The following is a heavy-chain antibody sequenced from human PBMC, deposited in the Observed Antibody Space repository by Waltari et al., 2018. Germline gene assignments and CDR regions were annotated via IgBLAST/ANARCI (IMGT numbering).Heavy chain of an antibody. Sequence: QVQLQESGPGLVNPSQTLSLTCRVPGGSLNVPSYWWSCLRQPAGKGLEWIGRIYASGFTNYSPSLESRLTISADTSKNQISLILTSVTAADTAVYYCAREGEYCSDGYCYSLDHWGQGTLVTVSS. CDR1: GGSLNVPSYW. CDR2: IYASGFT. J-gene: IGHJ4*02. CDR3: AREGEYCSDGYCYSLDH. D-gene: IGHD2-15*01. V-gene: IGHV4-61*02.